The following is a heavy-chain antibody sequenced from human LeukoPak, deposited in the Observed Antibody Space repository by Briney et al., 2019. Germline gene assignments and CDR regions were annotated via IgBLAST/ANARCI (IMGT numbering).Heavy chain of an antibody. CDR3: ARHGGDYYDSSGYYLSYFDY. CDR1: GGIISSYY. D-gene: IGHD3-22*01. J-gene: IGHJ4*02. Sequence: SETLSLTCTVSGGIISSYYWSWIRQPPGKGLEWIGYIYYSGSTNYNPSLKSRVTISVDTSKNQFSLKLSSVTAADTAVYYCARHGGDYYDSSGYYLSYFDYWGQGTLVTVSS. V-gene: IGHV4-59*08. CDR2: IYYSGST.